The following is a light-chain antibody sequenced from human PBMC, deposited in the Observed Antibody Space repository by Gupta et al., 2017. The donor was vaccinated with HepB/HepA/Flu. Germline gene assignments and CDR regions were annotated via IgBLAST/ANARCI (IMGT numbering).Light chain of an antibody. V-gene: IGLV3-1*01. CDR3: QAWNGGAAV. J-gene: IGLJ1*01. Sequence: SYDLTQPPPVSVSPGPTVSITCSGDRLEDKYVSCYQQRPGPSPVLVIFKDIKRPSAIPERFSGSNTGNTATLTISGAQAVDEDDYFCQAWNGGAAVFGAGTKLTVL. CDR1: RLEDKY. CDR2: KDI.